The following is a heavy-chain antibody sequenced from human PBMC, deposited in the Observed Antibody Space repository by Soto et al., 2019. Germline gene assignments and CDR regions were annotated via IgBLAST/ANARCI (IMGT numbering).Heavy chain of an antibody. D-gene: IGHD2-15*01. CDR2: IWDDGINK. V-gene: IGHV3-33*01. J-gene: IGHJ6*02. CDR3: ARDRVQMVDGLDV. Sequence: QVQLVESGGGVVQPGRSLRLSCAASGFTFSNNGMHWVRQAPGKGLEWVAVIWDDGINKYYADSMKGRFIISRDNSENTVYLQMNSLRAEDTAVYYCARDRVQMVDGLDVWGQGTTVTVSS. CDR1: GFTFSNNG.